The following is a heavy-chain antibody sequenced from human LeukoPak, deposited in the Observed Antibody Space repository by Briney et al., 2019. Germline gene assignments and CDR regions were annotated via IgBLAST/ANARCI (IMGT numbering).Heavy chain of an antibody. J-gene: IGHJ4*02. CDR1: GGSFSGYY. V-gene: IGHV4-34*01. CDR3: ARRVGSLDGDRYFDY. Sequence: SETLSLTCAVYGGSFSGYYWSWIRQPPGKGLEWIGEINHSGSTNYNPSLKSRVTISVDTSKNQFSLKLSSVTAADTAVYYYARRVGSLDGDRYFDYWGQGTLVTVSS. D-gene: IGHD4-17*01. CDR2: INHSGST.